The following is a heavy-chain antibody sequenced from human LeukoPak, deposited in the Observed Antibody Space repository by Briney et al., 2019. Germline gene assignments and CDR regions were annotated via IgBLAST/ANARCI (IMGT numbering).Heavy chain of an antibody. V-gene: IGHV1-2*06. J-gene: IGHJ4*02. D-gene: IGHD6-19*01. CDR2: INPNSGGT. Sequence: GASVKVSCKASGYTFTGYYMHWVRQAPGQGLEWMGRINPNSGGTNYAQKFQGRVTMTRDTSISTAYMELSRLRSDDTAVYYCARHSLSYSSGWYEFDYWGQGTLVTVSS. CDR1: GYTFTGYY. CDR3: ARHSLSYSSGWYEFDY.